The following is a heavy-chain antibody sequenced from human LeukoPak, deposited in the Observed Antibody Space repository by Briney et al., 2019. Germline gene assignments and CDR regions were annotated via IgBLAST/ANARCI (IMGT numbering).Heavy chain of an antibody. J-gene: IGHJ4*02. CDR2: IKQDGSEK. CDR3: ARERQNKDFWSGGDY. CDR1: GFTFSTYW. D-gene: IGHD3-3*01. V-gene: IGHV3-7*01. Sequence: GGSLRLSCAASGFTFSTYWMSWARQAPGKGLEWVANIKQDGSEKYYVDSVKGRFTISRDNAKNSLYLQMNTLRPEDTAVYYCARERQNKDFWSGGDYWGQGTLVTVSS.